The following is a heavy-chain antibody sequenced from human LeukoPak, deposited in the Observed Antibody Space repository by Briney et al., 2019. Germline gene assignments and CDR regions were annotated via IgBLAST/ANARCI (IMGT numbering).Heavy chain of an antibody. CDR1: GFTFSSYW. CDR3: ASGGGGTYMKY. J-gene: IGHJ4*02. Sequence: RTGGSLRLSCAASGFTFSSYWMYWVRQAPGKGLVWVSRMNSDGSITSYADSVKGRFTISRDNAKNTLYLQMNSLRAEDTAVYYCASGGGGTYMKYWGQGTLVTVSS. CDR2: MNSDGSIT. D-gene: IGHD1-26*01. V-gene: IGHV3-74*01.